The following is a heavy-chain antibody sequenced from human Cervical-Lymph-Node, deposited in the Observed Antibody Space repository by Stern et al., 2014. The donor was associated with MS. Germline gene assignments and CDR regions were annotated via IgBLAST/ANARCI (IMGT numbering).Heavy chain of an antibody. D-gene: IGHD3-10*01. CDR3: AKFRVQMLYDAFDL. CDR2: ISGTGSST. V-gene: IGHV3-23*04. CDR1: GFTFGSFA. J-gene: IGHJ3*01. Sequence: EVHLVESGGGLAQPGESLRLSCAASGFTFGSFAMNWVRQAPGTGLEWVSSISGTGSSTYYADSVKGRFTISRDNSKNTLYLQMNSLRAEDTAVYYCAKFRVQMLYDAFDLWGQGTMVTVAS.